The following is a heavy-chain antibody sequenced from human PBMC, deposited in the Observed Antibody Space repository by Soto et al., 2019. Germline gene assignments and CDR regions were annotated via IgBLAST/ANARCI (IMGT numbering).Heavy chain of an antibody. Sequence: PGGSLRLSCAASGFTFSSYAMSWVRQAPGKGLDWVSAISGSGGSTYYADSVKGRFTISRDNSKNTLYLQMNSLRAEDTAVYYCAKSLSSAKSASRYFDLWGRGTLVTVSS. D-gene: IGHD6-25*01. CDR2: ISGSGGST. V-gene: IGHV3-23*01. CDR1: GFTFSSYA. J-gene: IGHJ2*01. CDR3: AKSLSSAKSASRYFDL.